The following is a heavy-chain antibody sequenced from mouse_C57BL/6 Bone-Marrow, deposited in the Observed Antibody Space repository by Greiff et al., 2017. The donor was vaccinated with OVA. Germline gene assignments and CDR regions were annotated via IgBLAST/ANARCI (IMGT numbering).Heavy chain of an antibody. J-gene: IGHJ1*03. CDR1: GYTFTDYN. V-gene: IGHV1-22*01. CDR3: ARDYYGSSYPWYFDV. Sequence: EVQLQQSGPVLVKPGASVKMSCKASGYTFTDYNMHWVKQSHGKSLEWIGYINPNNGGTSYNQKFKGKATLTVNKSSSTAYMELRSLTSEDSAVYYCARDYYGSSYPWYFDVWGTGTTVTVSS. CDR2: INPNNGGT. D-gene: IGHD1-1*01.